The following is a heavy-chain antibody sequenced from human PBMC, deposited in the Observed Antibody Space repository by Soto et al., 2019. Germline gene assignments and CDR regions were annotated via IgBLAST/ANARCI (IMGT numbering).Heavy chain of an antibody. Sequence: GGSLRLSCAASGFTFSNAWMSWVRQAPGKGLEWVGRIKSKTDGGTTDYAAPVKGRFTISRDDSKNTLYLQMNSLKTEDTAVYYCTTHMITFGGVIVISYFQHWGQGTLVTVSS. V-gene: IGHV3-15*01. J-gene: IGHJ1*01. CDR3: TTHMITFGGVIVISYFQH. CDR1: GFTFSNAW. D-gene: IGHD3-16*02. CDR2: IKSKTDGGTT.